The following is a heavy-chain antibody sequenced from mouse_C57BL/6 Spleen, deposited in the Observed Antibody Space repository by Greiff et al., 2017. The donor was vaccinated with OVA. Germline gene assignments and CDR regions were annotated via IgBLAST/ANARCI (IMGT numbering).Heavy chain of an antibody. CDR3: ARFDYDEGWFAY. CDR2: IYPGDGDT. J-gene: IGHJ3*01. Sequence: QVQLQQSGPELVKPGASVKISCKASGYAFSSSWMNWVKQRPGKGLEWIGRIYPGDGDTNYNGKFKGKATLTAAKSSSTAYMQLSSLTSEDSAVYFCARFDYDEGWFAYWGQGTLVTVSA. CDR1: GYAFSSSW. V-gene: IGHV1-82*01. D-gene: IGHD2-4*01.